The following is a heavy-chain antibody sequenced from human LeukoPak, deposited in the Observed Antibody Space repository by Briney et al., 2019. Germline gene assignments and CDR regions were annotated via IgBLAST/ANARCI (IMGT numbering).Heavy chain of an antibody. CDR2: ISWNSGSI. Sequence: GRSLRLSCAASGFTFDDYAMHWVRQAPRKGLEWVSGISWNSGSIGYADSVKGRFTISRDNAKNSLYLQMNSLRAEDMALYYCAKGRWLSSHFDYWGQGTLVTVSS. CDR1: GFTFDDYA. V-gene: IGHV3-9*03. J-gene: IGHJ4*02. D-gene: IGHD6-19*01. CDR3: AKGRWLSSHFDY.